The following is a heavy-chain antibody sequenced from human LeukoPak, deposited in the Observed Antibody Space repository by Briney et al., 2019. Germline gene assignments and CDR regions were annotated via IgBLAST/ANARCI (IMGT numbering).Heavy chain of an antibody. CDR3: ARTSMVRGFDP. CDR2: IYSGGST. Sequence: GGSLRLSCAASGFTVSSNYMSWVRQAPGKGLEWVSVIYSGGSTYYADSVKGRFTISRDNSRNTLYLQMNSLRAEDTAVYYCARTSMVRGFDPWGQGTLVTVSS. V-gene: IGHV3-53*01. CDR1: GFTVSSNY. D-gene: IGHD3-10*01. J-gene: IGHJ5*02.